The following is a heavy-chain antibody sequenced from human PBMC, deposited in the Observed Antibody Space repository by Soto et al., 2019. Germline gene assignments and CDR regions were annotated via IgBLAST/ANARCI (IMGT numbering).Heavy chain of an antibody. D-gene: IGHD2-21*02. CDR2: ISSSGDLI. V-gene: IGHV3-48*03. J-gene: IGHJ4*02. CDR1: GFTFSSYE. CDR3: AREEINCGGDCFSL. Sequence: EVQLVESGGDLVQPGGSLRLSCAASGFTFSSYEMNWVRQAPGRGLEWISYISSSGDLIYYADSVRGRFTVSRDSAKNSMYLQMNSRRAEDTAVYYCAREEINCGGDCFSLWGQGTLVTVSS.